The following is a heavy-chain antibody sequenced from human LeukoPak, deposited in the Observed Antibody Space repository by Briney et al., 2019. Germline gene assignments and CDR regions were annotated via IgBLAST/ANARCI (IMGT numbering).Heavy chain of an antibody. Sequence: ASVKVSCEASGYTFSNHGITWVRQAPGQGLEWMGWISAFNANTHYAQNFQGRVTMTTDASTSTAYMEVRGLISDDTAVYYCARIVGSNHLYWYFDYWGQGALVTVSS. D-gene: IGHD3-16*01. J-gene: IGHJ4*02. CDR2: ISAFNANT. V-gene: IGHV1-18*01. CDR3: ARIVGSNHLYWYFDY. CDR1: GYTFSNHG.